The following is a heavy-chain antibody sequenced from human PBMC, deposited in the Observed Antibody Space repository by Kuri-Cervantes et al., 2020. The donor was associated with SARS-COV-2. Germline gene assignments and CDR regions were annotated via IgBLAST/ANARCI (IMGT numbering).Heavy chain of an antibody. Sequence: SQTLSLTCAVYGGSFCGYYGSWIRQPPGKGLEWIGEINHSGSTNNNPSLKSLDTISEDTSKNQFSLKLSSVTAADTAVYDCARGPHCSSTSCNRDYWGQGTLVTVSS. CDR1: GGSFCGYY. J-gene: IGHJ4*02. CDR2: INHSGST. CDR3: ARGPHCSSTSCNRDY. D-gene: IGHD2-2*01. V-gene: IGHV4-34*04.